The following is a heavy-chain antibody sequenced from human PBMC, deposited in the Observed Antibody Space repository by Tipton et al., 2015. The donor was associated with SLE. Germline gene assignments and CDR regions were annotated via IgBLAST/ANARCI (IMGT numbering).Heavy chain of an antibody. CDR1: GFTFTSYT. CDR3: ASLPSSGGAHY. Sequence: GSLRLSCATSGFTFTSYTMNWVRQAPGKGLEWVSSISRDSRDMYYADSVRGRFAISRDNARKSLYLQMNNLRVEDTALYFCASLPSSGGAHYWGQGTLATVSS. J-gene: IGHJ4*02. V-gene: IGHV3-21*01. D-gene: IGHD3-16*01. CDR2: ISRDSRDM.